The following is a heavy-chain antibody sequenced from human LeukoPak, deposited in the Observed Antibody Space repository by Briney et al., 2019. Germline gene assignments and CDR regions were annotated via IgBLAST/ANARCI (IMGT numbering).Heavy chain of an antibody. V-gene: IGHV3-30-3*01. CDR3: ARELWFGELGLDAFDI. J-gene: IGHJ3*02. CDR1: GFTFSSYA. D-gene: IGHD3-10*01. Sequence: PGGSLRLSCAASGFTFSSYAMHWVRQAPGKGLEWVAVISYDGSNKYYADSVKGRFTISRDNSKNTLYLQMNSLRAEDTAVYYCARELWFGELGLDAFDIWGQGAMVTVSS. CDR2: ISYDGSNK.